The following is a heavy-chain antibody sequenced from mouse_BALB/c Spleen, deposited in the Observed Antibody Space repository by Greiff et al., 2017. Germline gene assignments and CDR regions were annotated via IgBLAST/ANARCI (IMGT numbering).Heavy chain of an antibody. CDR2: ISSGGSYT. CDR3: TRDGDYYGGFAY. D-gene: IGHD1-1*01. CDR1: GFTFSSYT. V-gene: IGHV5-6-4*01. J-gene: IGHJ3*01. Sequence: DVHLVESGGGLVKPGGSLKLSCAASGFTFSSYTMSWVRQTPEKRLEWVATISSGGSYTYYPDSVKGRFTISRDNAKNTLYLQMSSLKSEDTAMYYCTRDGDYYGGFAYWGQGTLVTVAA.